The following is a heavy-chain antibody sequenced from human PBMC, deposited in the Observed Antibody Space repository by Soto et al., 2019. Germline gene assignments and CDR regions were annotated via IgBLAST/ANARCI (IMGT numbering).Heavy chain of an antibody. J-gene: IGHJ4*02. CDR1: GGSFSGYY. V-gene: IGHV4-34*01. D-gene: IGHD3-10*01. CDR2: INHSGST. CDR3: ARGLSTARGVIPIDY. Sequence: NPSETLSLTCAVYGGSFSGYYWSWIRQPPGKGLEWIGEINHSGSTNYNPSLKSRVTISVDASKNQFSLKLSSVTAADTAVYYCARGLSTARGVIPIDYWGQGTLVTVSS.